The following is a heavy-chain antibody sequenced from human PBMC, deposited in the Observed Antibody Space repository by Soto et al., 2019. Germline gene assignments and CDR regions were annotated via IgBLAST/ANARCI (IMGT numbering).Heavy chain of an antibody. Sequence: SVKVSCKASGCTFSSYAISWVRQAPGQGLEWMGGINPIFGTANYAQKLQGWVTMTRDESISTAYMELSRLRSDDTAVYYCARGGYDFWSGYPLYYFDYWGQGTLVTVSS. CDR3: ARGGYDFWSGYPLYYFDY. CDR1: GCTFSSYA. CDR2: INPIFGTA. V-gene: IGHV1-69*05. D-gene: IGHD3-3*01. J-gene: IGHJ4*02.